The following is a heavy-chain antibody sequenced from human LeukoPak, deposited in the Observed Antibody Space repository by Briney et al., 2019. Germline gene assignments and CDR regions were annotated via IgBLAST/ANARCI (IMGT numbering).Heavy chain of an antibody. CDR3: VSYRGVPAC. CDR1: GFIFSNYA. CDR2: ITGSGGST. V-gene: IGHV3-23*01. D-gene: IGHD3-10*01. Sequence: PGGSLRLSCAASGFIFSNYAMTWVRQAPGKGLEWVSDITGSGGSTNYLDSVKGRFTISRDNSKNMLYLQMNSLRAEDTAVYYCVSYRGVPACWGRGTMVTVSS. J-gene: IGHJ3*01.